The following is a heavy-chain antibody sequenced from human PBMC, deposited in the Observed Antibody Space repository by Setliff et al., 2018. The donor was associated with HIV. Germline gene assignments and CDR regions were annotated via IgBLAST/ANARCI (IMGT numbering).Heavy chain of an antibody. CDR2: VSASGTT. Sequence: SETLSLTCSVSGGSMSRVYWTWIRQPPGKGLEWIGYVSASGTTKYNPSPQSRVTISGDSSKNQFSLRLSSVTAADTAVYYCAKEGSWNDDSGAFNIWGQGTMVTVSS. CDR3: AKEGSWNDDSGAFNI. D-gene: IGHD1-1*01. V-gene: IGHV4-4*08. J-gene: IGHJ3*02. CDR1: GGSMSRVY.